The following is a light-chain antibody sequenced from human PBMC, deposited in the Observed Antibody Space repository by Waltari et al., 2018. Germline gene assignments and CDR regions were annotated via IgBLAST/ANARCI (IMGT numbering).Light chain of an antibody. Sequence: QSALTQPASVSASPGESITISCTGTYTDIVGFDSVSWYQQHPGRGPKLVIYDVTTRPSGVSSRFSGSKSGNTATLTISGLQAEDEADYFCASDSSGGTVYVFGTGTKVTVL. J-gene: IGLJ1*01. V-gene: IGLV2-14*03. CDR2: DVT. CDR3: ASDSSGGTVYV. CDR1: YTDIVGFDS.